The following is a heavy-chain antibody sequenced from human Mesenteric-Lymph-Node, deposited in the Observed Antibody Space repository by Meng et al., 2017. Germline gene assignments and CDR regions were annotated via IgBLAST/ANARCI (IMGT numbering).Heavy chain of an antibody. D-gene: IGHD3-10*01. V-gene: IGHV4-31*03. CDR3: ARASYGSGSPLGESWFDP. J-gene: IGHJ5*02. Sequence: VRLREWGPGLGKPSPTLSLTCTGSCGAMSSGGDYWSWIRQHPGKGLEWIGYIHDSGSTYYNPSLKSRVTISADTSKNQFSLKLSSVTAADTAVYYCARASYGSGSPLGESWFDPWGQGTLVTVSS. CDR1: CGAMSSGGDY. CDR2: IHDSGST.